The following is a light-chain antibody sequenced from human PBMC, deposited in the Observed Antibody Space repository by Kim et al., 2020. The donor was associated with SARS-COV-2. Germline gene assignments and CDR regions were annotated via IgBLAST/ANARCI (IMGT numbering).Light chain of an antibody. CDR1: SSNIGAGYE. CDR3: QSYDSSLSGWV. CDR2: GNT. Sequence: QSVLTQPPSVSGAPGQRVTISCTGSSSNIGAGYEVHWYQQLPGTAPKFLIYGNTNRPSGVPDRFSGSKSGTSASLAITGLQAEDEADYYCQSYDSSLSGWVFGGGTQLTVL. J-gene: IGLJ3*02. V-gene: IGLV1-40*01.